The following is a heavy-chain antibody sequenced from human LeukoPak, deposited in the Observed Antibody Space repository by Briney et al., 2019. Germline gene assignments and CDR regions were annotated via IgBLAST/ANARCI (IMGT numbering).Heavy chain of an antibody. Sequence: SETLSLTCSVSGASISGYYYNWIRQTAGGGLEWIGRLYISGSTDYNPSLKSRVTISVDTSNNQFFLELTSVTAAATAVYFCARDLSGSLYFDYWGRGVLVTVSS. CDR1: GASISGYY. V-gene: IGHV4-4*07. CDR2: LYISGST. D-gene: IGHD3-10*01. CDR3: ARDLSGSLYFDY. J-gene: IGHJ4*02.